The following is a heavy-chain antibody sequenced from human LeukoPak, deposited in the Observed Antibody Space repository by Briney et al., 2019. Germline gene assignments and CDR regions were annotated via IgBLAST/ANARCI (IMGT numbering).Heavy chain of an antibody. Sequence: GASVRVSCKASGYTFTGSYMHWVRQAPGQGFEWIGWISPASGATKYAQNFQGRVTLTTDTSITTAYMELSSLTSDDTASYYCLNGHGGWGQGTPVTVSS. D-gene: IGHD3-16*01. V-gene: IGHV1-2*02. J-gene: IGHJ4*02. CDR1: GYTFTGSY. CDR3: LNGHGG. CDR2: ISPASGAT.